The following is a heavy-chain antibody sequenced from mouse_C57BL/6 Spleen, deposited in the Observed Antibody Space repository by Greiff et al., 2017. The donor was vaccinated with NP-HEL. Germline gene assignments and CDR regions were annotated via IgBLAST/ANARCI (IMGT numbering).Heavy chain of an antibody. Sequence: QVQLKQPGAELVRPGTSVKLSCKASGYTFTSYWMHWVKQRPGQGLEWIGVIDPSDSYTNYNQKFKGKATLTVDTSSSTAYMQLSSLTSEDSAVYYCAREAAQAMDYWGQGTTLTVSS. J-gene: IGHJ2*01. CDR3: AREAAQAMDY. V-gene: IGHV1-59*01. CDR1: GYTFTSYW. CDR2: IDPSDSYT. D-gene: IGHD3-2*02.